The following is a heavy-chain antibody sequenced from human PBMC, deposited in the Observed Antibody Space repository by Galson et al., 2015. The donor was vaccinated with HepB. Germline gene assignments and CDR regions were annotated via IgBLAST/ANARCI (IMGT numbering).Heavy chain of an antibody. CDR1: GFTFSSYS. D-gene: IGHD4-17*01. Sequence: SLRLSCAASGFTFSSYSMNWVRQAPGKGLEWVSAISGSGGSTYYADSVKGRFTISRDNSKNTLYLQMNSLRAEDTAVYYCTGDYGNVPRYFDYWGQGTLVTVSS. CDR2: ISGSGGST. CDR3: TGDYGNVPRYFDY. V-gene: IGHV3-23*01. J-gene: IGHJ4*02.